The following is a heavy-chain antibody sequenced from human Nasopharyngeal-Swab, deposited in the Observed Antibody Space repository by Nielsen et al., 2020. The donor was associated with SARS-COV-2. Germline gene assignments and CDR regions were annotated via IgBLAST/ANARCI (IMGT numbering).Heavy chain of an antibody. V-gene: IGHV5-51*01. D-gene: IGHD3-10*01. J-gene: IGHJ4*02. CDR2: IYPGDSDT. CDR3: ARRPYGSGSLDY. Sequence: ESLKISCNGSGSIFTSYCMCWVRQITGKGLEWVGIIYPGDSDTRYSPSFQGQVTISADKSIITAYLQWSNLKASDTAMYYCARRPYGSGSLDYWGQGTLVTVSS. CDR1: GSIFTSYC.